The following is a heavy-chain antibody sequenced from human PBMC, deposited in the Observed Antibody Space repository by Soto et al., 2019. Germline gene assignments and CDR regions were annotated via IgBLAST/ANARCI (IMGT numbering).Heavy chain of an antibody. J-gene: IGHJ5*02. CDR3: ARGAGAAAGTLIWFDP. Sequence: LSLTCTVSGGSISSYYWSWIRQPPGKGLEWIGYIYYSGSTNYNPSLKSRVTISVDTSKNQFSLKLSSVTAADTAVYYCARGAGAAAGTLIWFDPWGQGTLVTVSS. CDR1: GGSISSYY. D-gene: IGHD6-13*01. CDR2: IYYSGST. V-gene: IGHV4-59*01.